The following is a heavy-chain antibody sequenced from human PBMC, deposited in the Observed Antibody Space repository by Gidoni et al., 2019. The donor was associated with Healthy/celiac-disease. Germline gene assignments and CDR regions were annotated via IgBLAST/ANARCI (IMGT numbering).Heavy chain of an antibody. V-gene: IGHV1-69*01. J-gene: IGHJ4*02. Sequence: QVQLVQSEAEVQEPGSSVNVSCKSSVDTFRSYAISWVRQDPGQWLEWMGGIIPIVGTANDAQKFQGRVTMTADEFTMTAYMELSSLGSEATAVYYCARGEYSSSSYDYWGQGTLVTVSS. CDR1: VDTFRSYA. CDR3: ARGEYSSSSYDY. D-gene: IGHD6-6*01. CDR2: IIPIVGTA.